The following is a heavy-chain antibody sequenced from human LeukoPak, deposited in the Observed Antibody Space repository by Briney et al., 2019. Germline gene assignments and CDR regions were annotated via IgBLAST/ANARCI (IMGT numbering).Heavy chain of an antibody. V-gene: IGHV1-69*06. Sequence: ASVKLSCKASGGTFSSYAISWVRQAPGQGLEWMGGIIPIFGTANYAQKFQGRVTITADKSTSTAYMELSSLRSEDTAVYYCARDMGSSGYSNFDYWGQGTLVTVSS. D-gene: IGHD3-22*01. CDR3: ARDMGSSGYSNFDY. J-gene: IGHJ4*02. CDR2: IIPIFGTA. CDR1: GGTFSSYA.